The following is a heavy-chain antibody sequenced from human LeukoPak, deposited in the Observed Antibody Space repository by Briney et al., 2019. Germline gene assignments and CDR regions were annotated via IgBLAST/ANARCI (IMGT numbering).Heavy chain of an antibody. Sequence: GGSLRLSCGASGFTFSSYSMNWVRQAPGKGLEWVSYISSSGSTIYYADSVKGRFTISRDNAKNSLYLQTNSLRAEDTAVYYCAELGITMIGGVWGKGTTVTISS. J-gene: IGHJ6*04. CDR1: GFTFSSYS. CDR2: ISSSGSTI. CDR3: AELGITMIGGV. V-gene: IGHV3-48*04. D-gene: IGHD3-10*02.